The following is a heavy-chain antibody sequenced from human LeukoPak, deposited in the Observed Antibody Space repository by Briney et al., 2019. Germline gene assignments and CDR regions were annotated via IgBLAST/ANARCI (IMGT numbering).Heavy chain of an antibody. CDR2: ISYDGSNK. CDR1: GFTFSSYA. V-gene: IGHV3-30-3*01. J-gene: IGHJ4*02. CDR3: ARDPETYGSGSYCDY. D-gene: IGHD3-10*01. Sequence: GRSLRLSCAASGFTFSSYAMHWVRQAPGKGLEWVAVISYDGSNKYYADSVKGRFTISRDNSKNTLYLQMNSLRAEDTAVYYCARDPETYGSGSYCDYWGQGTLVTASS.